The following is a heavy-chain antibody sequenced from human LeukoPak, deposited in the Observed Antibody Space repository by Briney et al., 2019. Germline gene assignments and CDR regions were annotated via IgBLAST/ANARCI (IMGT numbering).Heavy chain of an antibody. J-gene: IGHJ5*02. V-gene: IGHV1-3*01. CDR3: ARGGYCSSTSCYELYNWFDP. D-gene: IGHD2-2*01. Sequence: GASVKVSCKASGYTFTSYAIHWVRQAPGQRLEWMGRINAGNGNIIYSQNFQGRVTITRDTSASAAYMELSSLRSGDTAVYYCARGGYCSSTSCYELYNWFDPWGQGTLVTVSS. CDR2: INAGNGNI. CDR1: GYTFTSYA.